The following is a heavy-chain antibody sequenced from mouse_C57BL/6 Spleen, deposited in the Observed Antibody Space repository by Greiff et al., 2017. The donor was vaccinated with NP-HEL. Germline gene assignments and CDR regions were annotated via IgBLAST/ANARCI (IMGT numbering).Heavy chain of an antibody. CDR1: GFTFSSYG. D-gene: IGHD2-3*01. J-gene: IGHJ4*01. CDR3: ARQRMMVTTGAMDY. V-gene: IGHV5-6*01. CDR2: ISSGGSYT. Sequence: EVKVVESGGDLVKPGGSLKLSCAASGFTFSSYGMSWVRQTPDKRLEWVATISSGGSYTYYPDSVKGRFTISRDNAKNTLYLQMSSLKSEDTAMYYCARQRMMVTTGAMDYWGQGTSVTVSS.